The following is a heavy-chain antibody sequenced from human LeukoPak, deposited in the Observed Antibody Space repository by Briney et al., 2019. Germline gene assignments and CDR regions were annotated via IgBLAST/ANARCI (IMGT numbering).Heavy chain of an antibody. CDR2: ISGSGGST. D-gene: IGHD2-15*01. Sequence: GGSLRLSCAASGFTFSSYAMSWVRQAPGKGLEWVSAISGSGGSTYYADSVKGRFTISRDNSKNTLYLQMNSLRAEDTAVYYCARDTSWSIVVVVAATNNDAFDIWGQGTMVTVSS. CDR3: ARDTSWSIVVVVAATNNDAFDI. J-gene: IGHJ3*02. V-gene: IGHV3-23*01. CDR1: GFTFSSYA.